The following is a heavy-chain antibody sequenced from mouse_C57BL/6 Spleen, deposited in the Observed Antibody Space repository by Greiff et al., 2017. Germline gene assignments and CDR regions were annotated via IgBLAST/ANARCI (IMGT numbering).Heavy chain of an antibody. D-gene: IGHD2-3*01. CDR1: GYPFTDYY. CDR2: IYPGSGNT. Sequence: VQLQQSGAELVRPGASVKLSCKASGYPFTDYYINWVKQRPGQGLEWIARIYPGSGNTYYNEKFKGKATLTAEKSSSTAYMQLSSLTSEDSAVYFCARGRGLDGYYDYWGQGTTLTVSS. J-gene: IGHJ2*01. V-gene: IGHV1-76*01. CDR3: ARGRGLDGYYDY.